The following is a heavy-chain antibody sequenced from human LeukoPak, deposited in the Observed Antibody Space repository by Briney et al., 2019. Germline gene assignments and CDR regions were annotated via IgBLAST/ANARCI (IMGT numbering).Heavy chain of an antibody. Sequence: ASVKVSCKASGGTFSSYAISWVRQAPGQGLEWMGRIIPIFGTGNYAQKFQGRVTITTDESTSTAYMELSSLRSEDTAVYYCARGRYSSYHSLDYWGQGTLVTVSS. V-gene: IGHV1-69*05. CDR1: GGTFSSYA. D-gene: IGHD6-19*01. CDR3: ARGRYSSYHSLDY. CDR2: IIPIFGTG. J-gene: IGHJ4*02.